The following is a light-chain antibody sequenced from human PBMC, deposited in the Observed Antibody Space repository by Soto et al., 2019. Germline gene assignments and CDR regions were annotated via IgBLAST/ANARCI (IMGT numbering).Light chain of an antibody. Sequence: SYELTQPPSVSVSPGQTASITCSGDKLGDKYACWYQQKPGQSPVLVIYQDRKRPSGIPERFSGYNSGNTATLTISGTQAMDEADYYCQAWDSSTAGWVFGGGTKLTVL. CDR2: QDR. J-gene: IGLJ3*02. V-gene: IGLV3-1*01. CDR3: QAWDSSTAGWV. CDR1: KLGDKY.